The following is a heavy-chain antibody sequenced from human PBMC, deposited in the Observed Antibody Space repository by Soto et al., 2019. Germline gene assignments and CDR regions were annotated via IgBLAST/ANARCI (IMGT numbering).Heavy chain of an antibody. CDR3: ARNPYDSSGYYFPSFDY. Sequence: SVKVSCKASGGTFSSYATSWVRQAPGQGLEWMGGIIPIFGTANYAQKFQGRVTITADESTSTAYMELSSLRSEDTAVYYCARNPYDSSGYYFPSFDYWGQGTLVTVSS. CDR2: IIPIFGTA. V-gene: IGHV1-69*13. D-gene: IGHD3-22*01. J-gene: IGHJ4*02. CDR1: GGTFSSYA.